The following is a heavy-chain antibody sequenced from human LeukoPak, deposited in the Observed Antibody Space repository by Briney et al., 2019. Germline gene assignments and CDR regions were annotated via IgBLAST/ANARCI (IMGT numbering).Heavy chain of an antibody. J-gene: IGHJ6*02. CDR1: GYTFTSYG. Sequence: ASVKVSCKASGYTFTSYGISWVRQAPGQGLEWMGRIIPILGIANYAQKFQGRVTITADKSTSTAYMELSSLRSEDTAVYYCARGGYSSSWYLKEPPGYGMDVWGQGTTVTVSS. D-gene: IGHD6-13*01. CDR2: IIPILGIA. V-gene: IGHV1-69*04. CDR3: ARGGYSSSWYLKEPPGYGMDV.